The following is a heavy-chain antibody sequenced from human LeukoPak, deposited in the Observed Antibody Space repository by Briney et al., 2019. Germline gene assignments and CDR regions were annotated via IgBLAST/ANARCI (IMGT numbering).Heavy chain of an antibody. Sequence: ASVKVSCEASGYTFSNYGISWVRQAPGQGLEWMGWISGYNGNTNYAQRFQGRVTMTTDTSTTTAYMELRSLISDDTAVYYCARDVGTGQCTYGYHYWGQGTLVTVSS. J-gene: IGHJ4*02. D-gene: IGHD5-18*01. CDR1: GYTFSNYG. CDR3: ARDVGTGQCTYGYHY. V-gene: IGHV1-18*01. CDR2: ISGYNGNT.